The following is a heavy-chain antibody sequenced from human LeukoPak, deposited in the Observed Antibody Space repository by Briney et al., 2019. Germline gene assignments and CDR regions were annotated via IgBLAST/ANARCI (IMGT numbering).Heavy chain of an antibody. J-gene: IGHJ4*02. D-gene: IGHD3-10*01. Sequence: GGSLRLSCAASVFTFSSYEMNWVRPAPGMGRARVSYISSGGNNIYYADSVKGRFTISRDNAKNSLYLQMNSLRAEDTAVYYCWRTMTYGSGSPYIPFDYWGQGTLVAVSS. CDR2: ISSGGNNI. CDR1: VFTFSSYE. V-gene: IGHV3-48*03. CDR3: WRTMTYGSGSPYIPFDY.